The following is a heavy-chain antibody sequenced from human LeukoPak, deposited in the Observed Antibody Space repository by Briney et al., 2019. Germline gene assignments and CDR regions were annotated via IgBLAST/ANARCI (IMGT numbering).Heavy chain of an antibody. Sequence: GGSLRLSCAASGFTVSSNYMSWVRQAPGKGLEWVANIKQDGSQKNYVDSVKGRFTISRDNAKKSLYLQMNSLRGEDTAVYFCARGGTYDIWGQGTRVTVSS. V-gene: IGHV3-7*01. J-gene: IGHJ3*02. CDR1: GFTVSSNY. CDR3: ARGGTYDI. CDR2: IKQDGSQK.